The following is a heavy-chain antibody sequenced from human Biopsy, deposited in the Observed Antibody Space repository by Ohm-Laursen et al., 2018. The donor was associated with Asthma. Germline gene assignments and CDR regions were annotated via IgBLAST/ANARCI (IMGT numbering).Heavy chain of an antibody. CDR2: INVVFCTT. D-gene: IGHD2-15*01. Sequence: GPSVKVSCKSLGGTFNTYVIGWVRQAPGQGLEWMGGINVVFCTTTYPQKFQDRVTITADDSTNTVFTELSSLRSEDTSVYYCARKAGSCISRTCYSLDFWGQGTLVTVSS. V-gene: IGHV1-69*13. CDR3: ARKAGSCISRTCYSLDF. CDR1: GGTFNTYV. J-gene: IGHJ4*02.